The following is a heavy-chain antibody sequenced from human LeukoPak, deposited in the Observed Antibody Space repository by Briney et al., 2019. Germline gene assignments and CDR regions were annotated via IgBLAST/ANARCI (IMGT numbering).Heavy chain of an antibody. D-gene: IGHD3-22*01. V-gene: IGHV4-59*01. CDR2: IYYSGST. Sequence: SETLSLTCTVSGCSISSYYWSWIRQPPGKGLEWIGHIYYSGSTNYNPPLKSRVTISVDTSKNQFSLKLSSVTAADTAVYYCARVPGGGDSSGYYPYYFDYWGQGTLVTVSS. J-gene: IGHJ4*02. CDR1: GCSISSYY. CDR3: ARVPGGGDSSGYYPYYFDY.